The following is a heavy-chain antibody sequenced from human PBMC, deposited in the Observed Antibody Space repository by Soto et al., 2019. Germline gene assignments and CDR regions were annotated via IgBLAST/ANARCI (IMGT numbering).Heavy chain of an antibody. D-gene: IGHD3-3*01. V-gene: IGHV1-69*01. J-gene: IGHJ6*02. Sequence: QVQLVQSGAEVKKPWSSVKVSCKASGGTFSTHAISWVRQAPGQGLEWLRGIIPTLGTPNYAQKFQGRVTVTADEYTSTAYLELSRLTSEDTAVYSCARAAVRSVSYGYYYGMDVWGQGPAVNVS. CDR2: IIPTLGTP. CDR1: GGTFSTHA. CDR3: ARAAVRSVSYGYYYGMDV.